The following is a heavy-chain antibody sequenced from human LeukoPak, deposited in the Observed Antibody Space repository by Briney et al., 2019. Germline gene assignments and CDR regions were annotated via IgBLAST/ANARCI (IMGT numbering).Heavy chain of an antibody. D-gene: IGHD6-6*01. CDR1: GGTFRSYA. CDR3: ARISSSGTDYYFDY. J-gene: IGHJ4*02. CDR2: IIPIFGTA. Sequence: SVKVSCKASGGTFRSYAISWVRQAPGQGLEWMGGIIPIFGTANYAQKFQGRVTTITDESTSTAYMELSSLRSEDTAVYYCARISSSGTDYYFDYWGQGTLVTVSS. V-gene: IGHV1-69*05.